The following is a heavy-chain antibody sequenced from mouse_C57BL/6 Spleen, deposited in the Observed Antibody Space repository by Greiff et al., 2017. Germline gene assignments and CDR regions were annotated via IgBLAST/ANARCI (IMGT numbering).Heavy chain of an antibody. V-gene: IGHV1-59*01. J-gene: IGHJ1*03. CDR3: ARFYDYEGYFDV. Sequence: VQLQQSGAELVRPGTSVKLSCKASGYTFTSYWMHWVKQRPGQGLEWIGVIDPSDSYTNYNQKFKGKATLTVDTSSSTAYMQLSSLTSEDSAVYYCARFYDYEGYFDVWGTGTTVTVSS. CDR2: IDPSDSYT. D-gene: IGHD2-4*01. CDR1: GYTFTSYW.